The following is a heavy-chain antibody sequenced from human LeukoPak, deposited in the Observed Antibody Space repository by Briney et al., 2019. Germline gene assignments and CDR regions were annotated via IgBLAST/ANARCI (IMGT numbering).Heavy chain of an antibody. CDR3: ARAPEWLIFDY. V-gene: IGHV3-53*04. Sequence: GGSLRLSCAASGFTVSSNYMSWVRQAPGKGLECVSVIYSGGSTYYADSVKGRFTISRHNSKNTLYLQMNSLRAEDTAVYYCARAPEWLIFDYWGQGTLVTVSS. CDR2: IYSGGST. D-gene: IGHD6-19*01. CDR1: GFTVSSNY. J-gene: IGHJ4*02.